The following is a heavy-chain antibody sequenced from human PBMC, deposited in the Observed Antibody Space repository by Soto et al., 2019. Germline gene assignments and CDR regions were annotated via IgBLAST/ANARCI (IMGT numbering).Heavy chain of an antibody. CDR1: GGSFSGYY. V-gene: IGHV4-34*01. J-gene: IGHJ4*02. D-gene: IGHD6-6*01. Sequence: QVQLQQWGAGLLKPSETLSLTCAVYGGSFSGYYWSWIRQPPGKGLEWIGVINHSGSTNYNPSLKSRVTISVDTSKNQFSLKLSSVTAADTAVYYCARGGIAARLFDYWDQGTLVTVSS. CDR3: ARGGIAARLFDY. CDR2: INHSGST.